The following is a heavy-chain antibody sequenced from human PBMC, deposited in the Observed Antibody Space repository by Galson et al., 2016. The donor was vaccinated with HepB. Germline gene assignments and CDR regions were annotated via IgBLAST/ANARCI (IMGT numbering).Heavy chain of an antibody. J-gene: IGHJ4*02. D-gene: IGHD3-22*01. CDR3: ARHFSGSY. CDR1: GFTFSNYG. Sequence: SLRLSCAASGFTFSNYGMSWVRQAPGRGLEWVSGISGSGASTTYADSVKGRFTISRDNSKNALHLQMNSLRAEDTAMYFCARHFSGSYLGQGTLVTVSS. CDR2: ISGSGAST. V-gene: IGHV3-23*01.